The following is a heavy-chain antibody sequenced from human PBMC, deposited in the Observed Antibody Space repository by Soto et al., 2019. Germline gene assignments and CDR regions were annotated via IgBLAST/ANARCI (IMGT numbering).Heavy chain of an antibody. CDR1: GFTFSSYS. CDR2: ISSSSSYI. Sequence: PGGSLRLSCAASGFTFSSYSMNWVRQAPGKGLEWVSSISSSSSYIYYADSVKGRFTISRDNAKNSLYLQMNSLRAEDTAVYYCARTGITIFGQYYYYGMDVWGQGTTVTVSS. D-gene: IGHD3-3*01. V-gene: IGHV3-21*01. J-gene: IGHJ6*02. CDR3: ARTGITIFGQYYYYGMDV.